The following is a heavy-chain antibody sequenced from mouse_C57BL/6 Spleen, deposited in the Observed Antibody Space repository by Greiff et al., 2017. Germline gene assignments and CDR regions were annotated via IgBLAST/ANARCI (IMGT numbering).Heavy chain of an antibody. CDR1: GYAFTNYL. CDR3: ASGRDWYFEG. J-gene: IGHJ1*03. Sequence: QVQLQQSGAELVRPGTSVKVSCKASGYAFTNYLIEWVKQRPGQGLEWIGVINPGSGGTNYNETFKGKATLTADKSSSTAYMQLSSLTSEDSAVYCGASGRDWYFEGWGTGTTVTVSS. CDR2: INPGSGGT. V-gene: IGHV1-54*01. D-gene: IGHD3-1*01.